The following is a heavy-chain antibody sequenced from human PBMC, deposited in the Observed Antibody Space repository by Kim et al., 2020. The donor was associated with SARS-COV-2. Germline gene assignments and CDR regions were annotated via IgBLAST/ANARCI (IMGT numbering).Heavy chain of an antibody. CDR3: ARCGGDCYAVGYCFDP. D-gene: IGHD2-21*02. V-gene: IGHV1-46*01. CDR2: INPSGGST. Sequence: ASVKVSCKASGYTFTSYYMHWVRQAPGQGLEWMGIINPSGGSTSYAQKFQGRVTMTRDTSTSTVYMELSSLRSEDTAVYYCARCGGDCYAVGYCFDPWGQGTLVTVSS. CDR1: GYTFTSYY. J-gene: IGHJ5*02.